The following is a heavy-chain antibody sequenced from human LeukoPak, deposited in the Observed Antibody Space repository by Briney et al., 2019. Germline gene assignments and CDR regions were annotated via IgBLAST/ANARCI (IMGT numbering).Heavy chain of an antibody. CDR3: ARVTKTTRGPVRAFDI. D-gene: IGHD4-11*01. V-gene: IGHV4-34*01. CDR2: TNHSGST. Sequence: PSETLSLTCAVYGGSFSGYYWSWIRQPPGKGLEWIGETNHSGSTNYNPSLKSRVTISVDTSKNQFSLKLSSVTAADTAVYYRARVTKTTRGPVRAFDIWGQGTMVTVSS. J-gene: IGHJ3*02. CDR1: GGSFSGYY.